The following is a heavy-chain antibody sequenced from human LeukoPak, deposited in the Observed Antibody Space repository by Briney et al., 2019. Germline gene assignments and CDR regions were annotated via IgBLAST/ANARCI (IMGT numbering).Heavy chain of an antibody. V-gene: IGHV4-59*11. CDR1: GGSISSHY. CDR3: ARVLTGTTGYYYYMDV. D-gene: IGHD1-7*01. CDR2: IYYSGST. Sequence: PSETQSLTCTVSGGSISSHYWSWIRQPPGKGLEWIGYIYYSGSTNYNPSLKSRVTISVDTSKNQFSLKLSSVTAADTAVYYCARVLTGTTGYYYYMDVWGKGTTVTVSS. J-gene: IGHJ6*03.